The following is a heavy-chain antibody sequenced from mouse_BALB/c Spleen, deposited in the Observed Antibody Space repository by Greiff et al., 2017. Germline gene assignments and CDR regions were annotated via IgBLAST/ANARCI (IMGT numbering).Heavy chain of an antibody. J-gene: IGHJ2*01. CDR3: ARRGGNHDGPFDY. V-gene: IGHV1-54*01. CDR2: INPGSGGT. Sequence: VKLMESGAELVRPGTSVKVSCKASGYAFTNYLIEWVKQRPGQGLEWIGVINPGSGGTNYNEKFKGKATLTADKSSSTAYMQLSSLTSDDSAVYFCARRGGNHDGPFDYWGQGTTLTVSS. D-gene: IGHD2-1*01. CDR1: GYAFTNYL.